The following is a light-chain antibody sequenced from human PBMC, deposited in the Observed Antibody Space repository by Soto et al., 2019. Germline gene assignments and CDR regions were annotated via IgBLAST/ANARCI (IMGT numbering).Light chain of an antibody. J-gene: IGKJ1*01. Sequence: IVMTQSPATLSVSPGERATLSCRASESVSNKLAWYQRRPGQAPRLLIYGASTMASGIPDRFSGSGSGTDFSLTISSLQSEDFAVYYCQQYTNWPPWTFGQGTKVEIK. CDR2: GAS. CDR3: QQYTNWPPWT. V-gene: IGKV3-15*01. CDR1: ESVSNK.